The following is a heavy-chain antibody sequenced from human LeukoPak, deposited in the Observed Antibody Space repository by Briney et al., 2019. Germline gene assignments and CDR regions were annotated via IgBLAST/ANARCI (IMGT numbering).Heavy chain of an antibody. J-gene: IGHJ6*03. CDR2: IYTSGST. Sequence: SETLSLTCTVSGGSISSSSYYWGWIRQPPGKGLEWIGRIYTSGSTNYNPSLKSRVTMSVDTSKNQFSLKLSSVTAADTAVYYCARGPSKYYYYYYMDVWGKGTTVTISS. CDR1: GGSISSSSYY. V-gene: IGHV4-61*05. CDR3: ARGPSKYYYYYYMDV.